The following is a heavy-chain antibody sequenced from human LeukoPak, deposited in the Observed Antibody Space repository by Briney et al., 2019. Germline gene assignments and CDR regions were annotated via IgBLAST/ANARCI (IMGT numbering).Heavy chain of an antibody. CDR3: ARGGAKGSFDY. J-gene: IGHJ4*02. CDR2: ITDSGSTI. V-gene: IGHV3-48*03. CDR1: GFAFSSYE. Sequence: GGSLRLSCAASGFAFSSYEMNWVRQAPGKGLEWVSYITDSGSTIYYADSVKGRFTISRDNVKNSLYLQMNSLRVEDTSVYYCARGGAKGSFDYWGQGTLVTVSS.